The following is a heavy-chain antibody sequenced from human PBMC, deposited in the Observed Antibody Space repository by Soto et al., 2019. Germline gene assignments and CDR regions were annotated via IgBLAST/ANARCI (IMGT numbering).Heavy chain of an antibody. CDR1: GFTVSSNY. CDR2: IYSGGST. Sequence: EVQLVETGGGLIQPGGSLRLSCAASGFTVSSNYMSWVRQAPGKGLEWVSVIYSGGSTYYADSVKGRFTISRDNSKNTLYLQMNSLRAEDTAVYYCARDDIPSTAAAYYYGMDVWGQGTTVTVSS. J-gene: IGHJ6*02. CDR3: ARDDIPSTAAAYYYGMDV. V-gene: IGHV3-53*02. D-gene: IGHD6-13*01.